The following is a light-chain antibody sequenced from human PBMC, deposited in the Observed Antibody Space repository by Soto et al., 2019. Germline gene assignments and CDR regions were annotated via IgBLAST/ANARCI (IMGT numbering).Light chain of an antibody. CDR1: SSDVGSANR. CDR3: SSYTTSITYV. CDR2: GVS. J-gene: IGLJ1*01. Sequence: QSALTQPPSVSRSPGQSVTISCTGTSSDVGSANRVSWYQQPPGTAPKLIIYGVSNRPSGVPDRFSGSKSGNTASLIISGLQAEDEADYFCSSYTTSITYVFGTGTKVTVL. V-gene: IGLV2-18*02.